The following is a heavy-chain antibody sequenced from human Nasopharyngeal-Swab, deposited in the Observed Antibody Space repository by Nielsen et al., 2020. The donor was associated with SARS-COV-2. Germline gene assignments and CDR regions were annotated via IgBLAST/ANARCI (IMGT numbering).Heavy chain of an antibody. CDR2: ISGSGGST. CDR3: AKNLALDIVVVVAAFPYYYYGMDV. Sequence: GESLKISCAASGFTFSSYSMNWVRQAPGKGLEWVSAISGSGGSTYYADSVKGRFTISRDNSKNTLYLQMNSLRAEDTAVYYCAKNLALDIVVVVAAFPYYYYGMDVWGQGTTVTVSS. CDR1: GFTFSSYS. D-gene: IGHD2-15*01. J-gene: IGHJ6*02. V-gene: IGHV3-23*01.